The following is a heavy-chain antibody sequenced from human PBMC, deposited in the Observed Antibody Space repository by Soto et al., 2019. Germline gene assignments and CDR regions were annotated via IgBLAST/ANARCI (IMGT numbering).Heavy chain of an antibody. CDR3: VRGDNWSDEASDY. Sequence: GGSLRLSCAASGFTFSSYSMNWVRQAPGKGLEWVSYISSSSSTIYYADSVKGRFTISRDNAKNSLYLQMNNLRAEDTAIYYCVRGDNWSDEASDYWGQGTLVTVPQ. V-gene: IGHV3-48*01. D-gene: IGHD1-1*01. CDR2: ISSSSSTI. CDR1: GFTFSSYS. J-gene: IGHJ4*02.